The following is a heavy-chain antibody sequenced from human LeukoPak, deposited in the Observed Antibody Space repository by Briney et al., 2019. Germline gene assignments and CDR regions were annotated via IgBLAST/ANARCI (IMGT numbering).Heavy chain of an antibody. CDR3: AREALRYFDWLSHDAFDI. V-gene: IGHV1-2*02. J-gene: IGHJ3*02. D-gene: IGHD3-9*01. Sequence: ASVKVSCKASGYTLTGYYMHRVRQAPGQGLEWMGWIHPNSGGTNYAQKFQGRVTMPRHTSISTAYMELSSLRSEDTAVYYCAREALRYFDWLSHDAFDIWGQGTMVTVSS. CDR2: IHPNSGGT. CDR1: GYTLTGYY.